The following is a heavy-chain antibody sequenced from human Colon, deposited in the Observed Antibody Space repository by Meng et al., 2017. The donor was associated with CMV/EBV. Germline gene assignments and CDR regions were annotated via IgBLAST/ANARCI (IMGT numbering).Heavy chain of an antibody. J-gene: IGHJ1*01. Sequence: QGQSVQSRTEVKKPGASVKVSCKASGYTFTNYGISWVRQAPGQGLEWMGWISAYTGDTYYAQKFQGRVTMATDTSTSTAYMELRSLRSDDTAVYYCVRESQSGSYIYLQHWGQGTLVTVSS. V-gene: IGHV1-18*01. CDR1: GYTFTNYG. D-gene: IGHD1-26*01. CDR2: ISAYTGDT. CDR3: VRESQSGSYIYLQH.